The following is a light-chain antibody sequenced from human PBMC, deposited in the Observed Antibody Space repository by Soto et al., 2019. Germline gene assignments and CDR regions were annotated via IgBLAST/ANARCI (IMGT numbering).Light chain of an antibody. CDR1: QSVGNN. CDR3: RQYGGWPLT. Sequence: EIVVTQSPATLSVSPGERATLSCRASQSVGNNFAWYQQKPGQAPRLLIFATSNRATGVPARCSGSGSGTEFTLTIRSLQSEEFEVYYWRQYGGWPLTFGGGAKVEIE. CDR2: ATS. J-gene: IGKJ4*01. V-gene: IGKV3-15*01.